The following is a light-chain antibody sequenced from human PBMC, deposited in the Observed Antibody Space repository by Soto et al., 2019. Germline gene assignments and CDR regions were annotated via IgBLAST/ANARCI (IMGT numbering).Light chain of an antibody. J-gene: IGKJ2*01. V-gene: IGKV1-5*03. CDR2: EAS. Sequence: DIPMTQSPSTLSASVGDRVTITCRASQSISSWLAWYQQKPGAAPKLLIYEASTLESGVPSRFSGSRSGTEFTHTVSSLQPDDFATYYCQQYNDSFPYTFGQGTKLEIK. CDR3: QQYNDSFPYT. CDR1: QSISSW.